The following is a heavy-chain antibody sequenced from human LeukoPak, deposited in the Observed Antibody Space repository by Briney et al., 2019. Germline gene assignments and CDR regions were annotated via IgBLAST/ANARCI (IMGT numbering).Heavy chain of an antibody. CDR2: IYPGDSDI. J-gene: IGHJ4*02. CDR3: ARHPRNIVVPAAIDY. CDR1: GYSFTNYW. Sequence: LGESLKISCKGSGYSFTNYWIGWVRQMPGKGLEWMGIIYPGDSDIRYSPSFQGQVTISADKSISTAYLQWSSLKASDTAMYYCARHPRNIVVPAAIDYWGQGTLVTVSS. D-gene: IGHD2-2*01. V-gene: IGHV5-51*01.